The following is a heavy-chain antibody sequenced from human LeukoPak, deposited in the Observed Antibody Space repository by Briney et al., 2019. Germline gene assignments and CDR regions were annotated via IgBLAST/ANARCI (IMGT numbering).Heavy chain of an antibody. V-gene: IGHV3-33*01. J-gene: IGHJ4*02. CDR2: MWYDGSRE. CDR1: GFILSTHG. CDR3: ARDLSFGSLDF. Sequence: GGSLRLPCAASGFILSTHGMHWVRQAPGKGLEWVAGMWYDGSREDYADSVKGRFTISRDMSKNTLNLQMNSLRVEDTAMFYCARDLSFGSLDFRGQSTLVTVSS. D-gene: IGHD1-26*01.